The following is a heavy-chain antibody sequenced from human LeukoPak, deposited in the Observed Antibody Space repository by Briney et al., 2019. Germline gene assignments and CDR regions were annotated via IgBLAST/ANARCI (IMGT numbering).Heavy chain of an antibody. CDR3: ARDYYGSGSYAALYYYYYGMDV. J-gene: IGHJ6*02. CDR2: ISYDGSNK. D-gene: IGHD3-10*01. CDR1: GFTFSSYA. Sequence: SGGSLRLSCAASGFTFSSYAMHWVRQAPGKGLEWVAVISYDGSNKYYADSVKGRFTISRDNSKNTLYLQMNSLRAEDTAVYYCARDYYGSGSYAALYYYYYGMDVWGQGTTVTVSS. V-gene: IGHV3-30-3*01.